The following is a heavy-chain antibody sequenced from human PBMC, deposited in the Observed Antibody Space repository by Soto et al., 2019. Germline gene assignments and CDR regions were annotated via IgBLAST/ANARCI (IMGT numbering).Heavy chain of an antibody. D-gene: IGHD5-12*01. J-gene: IGHJ5*02. CDR1: GYTFSDTA. CDR2: VASKPEGYTT. V-gene: IGHV3-73*01. CDR3: NKYSGSLSSPAA. Sequence: LRLSCAASGYTFSDTAIHWVRQAPGKGLEWVGRVASKPEGYTTTYGASVKGRFTISRDESQNTAYLQMNSLKTEDTAVYYCNKYSGSLSSPAALGPGTLVTVSS.